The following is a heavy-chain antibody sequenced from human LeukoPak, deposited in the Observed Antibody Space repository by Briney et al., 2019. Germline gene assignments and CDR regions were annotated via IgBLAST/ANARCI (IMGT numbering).Heavy chain of an antibody. D-gene: IGHD3-3*01. CDR2: IYYSGST. Sequence: SETLSLTCTASGSSISSYYWSWIRQPPGKGLEWIGYIYYSGSTNYNPSLKSRVTISVDTSKNQFSLKLSSVTAADTAVYYCARDSYYDFWSGYSPYWYFDLWGRGTMVTVPS. CDR3: ARDSYYDFWSGYSPYWYFDL. CDR1: GSSISSYY. V-gene: IGHV4-59*01. J-gene: IGHJ2*01.